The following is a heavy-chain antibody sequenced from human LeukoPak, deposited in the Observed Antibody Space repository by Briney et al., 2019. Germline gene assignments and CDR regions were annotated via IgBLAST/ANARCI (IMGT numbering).Heavy chain of an antibody. J-gene: IGHJ4*02. Sequence: GGSLRLSCAASGFTFSSFAMSWVRQAPGKGLEWVSAISGSGGSTYYADSVKGRFTISRDNFKNTLYLQMSSLRAEDTAVYYCAKVQAFVVVVAAPLDYWGQGTLDTVSS. CDR3: AKVQAFVVVVAAPLDY. CDR1: GFTFSSFA. D-gene: IGHD2-15*01. V-gene: IGHV3-23*01. CDR2: ISGSGGST.